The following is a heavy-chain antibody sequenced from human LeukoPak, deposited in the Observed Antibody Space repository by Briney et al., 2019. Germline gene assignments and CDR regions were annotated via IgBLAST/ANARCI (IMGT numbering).Heavy chain of an antibody. V-gene: IGHV4-4*07. CDR1: GGSISTYY. CDR2: IYSSGST. Sequence: SEALSLTCTVSGGSISTYYWSWIRQPAGKGLEWIVRIYSSGSTNYNPSLKSRVTMSVDTSKNQFSLKLTSVTAADTAVYYCARGLWLDHFDYWGQGTLVTVSS. J-gene: IGHJ4*02. CDR3: ARGLWLDHFDY. D-gene: IGHD6-19*01.